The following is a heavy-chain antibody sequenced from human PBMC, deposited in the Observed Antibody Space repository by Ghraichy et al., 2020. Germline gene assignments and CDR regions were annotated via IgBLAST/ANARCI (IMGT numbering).Heavy chain of an antibody. Sequence: ASVKVSCKVSGYTLTELSMHWVRHAPGKGLEWMGGFDPEDGETIYAQKFQGRVTMTEDTSTDTAYMELSSLRSEDTAVYYCATGKRFLEPRLLYYWGQGTLVTVSS. CDR1: GYTLTELS. CDR3: ATGKRFLEPRLLYY. V-gene: IGHV1-24*01. J-gene: IGHJ4*02. D-gene: IGHD3-3*01. CDR2: FDPEDGET.